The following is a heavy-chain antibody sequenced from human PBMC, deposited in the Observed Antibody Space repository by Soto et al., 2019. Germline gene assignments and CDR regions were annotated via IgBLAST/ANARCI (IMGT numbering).Heavy chain of an antibody. D-gene: IGHD1-1*01. Sequence: QVHLVQSGAEVKKPGASVKVSCKASGYTFTSYGITWVRQAPGQGLEWMGWISAHNGNTDYAQKLQGRVIVTRDTSTSTAYMELRSLLSDAPAVYYCARWRYGDYWGQGALVTVSS. CDR3: ARWRYGDY. V-gene: IGHV1-18*01. CDR1: GYTFTSYG. J-gene: IGHJ4*02. CDR2: ISAHNGNT.